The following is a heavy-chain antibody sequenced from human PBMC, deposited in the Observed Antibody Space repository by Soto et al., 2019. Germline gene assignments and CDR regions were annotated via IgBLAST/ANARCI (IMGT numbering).Heavy chain of an antibody. CDR2: ISAYNGNT. CDR3: ARTELYDWFDP. Sequence: ASVKVSCKATGYTFTSFGISWVRQAPGQGLEWMGWISAYNGNTNYAQKLQGRVTMTTDTSTSTAYMELRSLRSDDTAVYYCARTELYDWFDPWGQGTLVTVSS. J-gene: IGHJ5*02. V-gene: IGHV1-18*01. D-gene: IGHD1-26*01. CDR1: GYTFTSFG.